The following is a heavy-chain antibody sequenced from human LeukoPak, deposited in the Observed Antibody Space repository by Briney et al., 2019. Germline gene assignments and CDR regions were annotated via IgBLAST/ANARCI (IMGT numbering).Heavy chain of an antibody. CDR3: AKEGDGDYVVGYYFDY. J-gene: IGHJ4*02. D-gene: IGHD4-17*01. CDR2: ISGSGGST. CDR1: GFTFSSYG. V-gene: IGHV3-23*01. Sequence: PGGSLRLSCAASGFTFSSYGMSWVRQAPGKGLEWVSAISGSGGSTYYADSVKGRFTISRDNSKNTLYLQMNSLRAEDTAVYYCAKEGDGDYVVGYYFDYWGQGTLVTVSS.